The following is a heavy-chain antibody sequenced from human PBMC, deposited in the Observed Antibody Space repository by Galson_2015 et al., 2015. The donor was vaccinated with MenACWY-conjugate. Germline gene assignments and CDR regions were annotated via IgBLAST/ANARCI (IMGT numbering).Heavy chain of an antibody. D-gene: IGHD6-19*01. V-gene: IGHV3-7*03. CDR3: GTTIFGQWLIDF. J-gene: IGHJ4*02. CDR1: GFTFSRYW. CDR2: IKQDGSEK. Sequence: SLRLSCAASGFTFSRYWMSWVRQAPGKGLEWVANIKQDGSEKYYGDSVKDRFTISRDNADNPLYLQLKSLRAEDTAVYYCGTTIFGQWLIDFWGQGTLVTVSS.